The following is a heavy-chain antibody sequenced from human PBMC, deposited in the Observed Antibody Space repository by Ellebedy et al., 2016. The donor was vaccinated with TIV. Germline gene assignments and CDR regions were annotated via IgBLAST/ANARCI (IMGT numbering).Heavy chain of an antibody. CDR1: GFTFSSYA. V-gene: IGHV3-64D*06. Sequence: PGGSLRLSCSASGFTFSSYAMHRVRQAPGKGLEHLSTISTNGGSTFYVDSVKGRFTISRDNSKNTLYLQMSSLGPEDTAVYYCVKEYGSPSLFDYWGQGTLVTVSS. CDR3: VKEYGSPSLFDY. CDR2: ISTNGGST. D-gene: IGHD3-10*01. J-gene: IGHJ4*02.